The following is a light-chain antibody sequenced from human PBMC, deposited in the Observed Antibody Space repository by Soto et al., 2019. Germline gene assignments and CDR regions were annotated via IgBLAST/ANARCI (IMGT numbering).Light chain of an antibody. J-gene: IGLJ2*01. Sequence: SYELTQPPSVSVSPGQTASITCSGDNLGNKYACWYQQKPGQSPVLVIYQDTKRPSGIPERFSGSNSGNTATLTIRGTQPMEEADYYCQACDSSTVVFGGGTKLNVL. CDR1: NLGNKY. CDR2: QDT. V-gene: IGLV3-1*01. CDR3: QACDSSTVV.